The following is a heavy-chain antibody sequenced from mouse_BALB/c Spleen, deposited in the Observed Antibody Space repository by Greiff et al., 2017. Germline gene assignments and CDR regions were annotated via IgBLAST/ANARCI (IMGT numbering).Heavy chain of an antibody. Sequence: EVQRVESGPSLVKPSQTLSLTCSVTGDSITSGYWNWIRKFPGNKLEYMGYISYSGSTYYNPSPKSRISITRDTSKNQYYLQLNSVTTEDTATYYCARHYGSSHAMDYWGQGTSVTVSS. CDR2: ISYSGST. CDR3: ARHYGSSHAMDY. V-gene: IGHV3-8*02. CDR1: GDSITSGY. D-gene: IGHD1-1*01. J-gene: IGHJ4*01.